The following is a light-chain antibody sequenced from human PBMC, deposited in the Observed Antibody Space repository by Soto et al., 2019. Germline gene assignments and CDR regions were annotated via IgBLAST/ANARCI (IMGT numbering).Light chain of an antibody. CDR3: CSRAGPKTYV. J-gene: IGLJ1*01. V-gene: IGLV2-23*01. CDR1: SSDVGSGNX. Sequence: QSVLTQPASLSRSPGQSITISCTGTSSDVGSGNXVSWYQHYQAKAPQFIIYDPFKRPSGVSSRFSGSKSGNTGPPTLSPLEAEDEADYYCCSRAGPKTYVFGTGTEVNVL. CDR2: DPF.